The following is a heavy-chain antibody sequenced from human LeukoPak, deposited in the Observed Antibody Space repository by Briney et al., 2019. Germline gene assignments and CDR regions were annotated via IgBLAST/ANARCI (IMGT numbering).Heavy chain of an antibody. Sequence: SETLSLTCTVSGGSISSYYWSWIRQPPGKGLEWIGYIYYSGSTNYNPSLKSRVTISVDTSKNQFSLKLSSVTAADTAVYYCARQGGDPTTDAFDIWGQGTMVTVSS. V-gene: IGHV4-59*08. CDR3: ARQGGDPTTDAFDI. J-gene: IGHJ3*02. CDR1: GGSISSYY. CDR2: IYYSGST. D-gene: IGHD2-21*01.